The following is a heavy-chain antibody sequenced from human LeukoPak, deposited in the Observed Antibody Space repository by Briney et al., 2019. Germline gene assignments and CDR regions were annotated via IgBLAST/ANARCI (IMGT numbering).Heavy chain of an antibody. Sequence: GGSLRLSCAASGFTFSSYAMSWVRQAPGKGLEWVSAISGSGGSTYYADSVKGRFTISRDNSKNTLYLQMNSLRAEDMAVYYCAKEGYSSSWYEVAYYYYGMDVWGQGTTVTVSS. J-gene: IGHJ6*02. V-gene: IGHV3-23*01. CDR2: ISGSGGST. CDR3: AKEGYSSSWYEVAYYYYGMDV. D-gene: IGHD6-13*01. CDR1: GFTFSSYA.